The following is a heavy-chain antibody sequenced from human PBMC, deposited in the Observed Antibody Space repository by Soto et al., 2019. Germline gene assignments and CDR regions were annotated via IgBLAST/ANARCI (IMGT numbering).Heavy chain of an antibody. V-gene: IGHV5-10-1*03. Sequence: EVQLVQSGTEVKKPGESLRISCKGSGYTFTNYWINWVRQMPGKGLEWMGRIDPHDSNTNYSPSFQGHVTISVDKSVNTAYLQLPSLKATDTAMYYCARHFGRRDGYTHGFDSWGQGTLVTGSS. D-gene: IGHD2-2*02. CDR2: IDPHDSNT. CDR1: GYTFTNYW. J-gene: IGHJ5*01. CDR3: ARHFGRRDGYTHGFDS.